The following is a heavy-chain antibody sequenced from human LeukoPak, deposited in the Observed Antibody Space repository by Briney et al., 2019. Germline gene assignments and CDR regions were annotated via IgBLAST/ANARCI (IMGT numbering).Heavy chain of an antibody. CDR1: GFTFSSYA. CDR3: ARAVPYPTLRYDVGFDY. CDR2: ISYDGSNK. D-gene: IGHD2/OR15-2a*01. J-gene: IGHJ4*02. Sequence: GGSLRLSCAASGFTFSSYAMHWVRQAPGKGLEWVAVISYDGSNKYYADSVKGRFTISRDNAKNSLYLQMNSLRAEDTAVYYCARAVPYPTLRYDVGFDYWGQGTLVTVSS. V-gene: IGHV3-30-3*01.